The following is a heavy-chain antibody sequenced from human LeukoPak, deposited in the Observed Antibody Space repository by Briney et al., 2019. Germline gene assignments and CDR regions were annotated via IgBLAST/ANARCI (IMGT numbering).Heavy chain of an antibody. Sequence: GGSLRLSCAASGFTFSSYGMSWVRQAPGKGLEWVSAISGSGGSTYYADSVKGRFTISRDNSKNTLYLQMNSLRAEDTAVYFCTRWVGVVAYHVAFGSWGQGTMVTVSS. D-gene: IGHD2-15*01. CDR1: GFTFSSYG. CDR2: ISGSGGST. J-gene: IGHJ3*02. CDR3: TRWVGVVAYHVAFGS. V-gene: IGHV3-23*01.